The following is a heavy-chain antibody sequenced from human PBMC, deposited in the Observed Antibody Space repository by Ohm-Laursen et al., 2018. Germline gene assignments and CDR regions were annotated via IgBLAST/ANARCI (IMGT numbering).Heavy chain of an antibody. D-gene: IGHD6-13*01. V-gene: IGHV4-59*07. Sequence: SDTLSLTCTVSGGSTSSYYWSWIRQPPGKGLEWIGNIYYSGSTNYNSSLKSRVTISVDTSKNQFSLKLSSVTAADTAVYYCASSGSPSRAWYSFDSWGQGTLVTVSS. CDR2: IYYSGST. J-gene: IGHJ4*02. CDR3: ASSGSPSRAWYSFDS. CDR1: GGSTSSYY.